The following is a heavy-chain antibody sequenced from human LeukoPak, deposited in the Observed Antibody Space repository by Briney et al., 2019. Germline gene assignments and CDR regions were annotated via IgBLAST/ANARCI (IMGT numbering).Heavy chain of an antibody. D-gene: IGHD1-26*01. CDR1: GFTLGAFA. J-gene: IGHJ6*02. Sequence: GGSLRLSSAASGFTLGAFAMHWVRQAPGKGLEWVSLIDKDGGSTYHADSVKGRFTISRDNSKNSLYLQMNSLRTEDTALYYCATWAFYHSLDVWGQGTTVTVSS. V-gene: IGHV3-43*02. CDR3: ATWAFYHSLDV. CDR2: IDKDGGST.